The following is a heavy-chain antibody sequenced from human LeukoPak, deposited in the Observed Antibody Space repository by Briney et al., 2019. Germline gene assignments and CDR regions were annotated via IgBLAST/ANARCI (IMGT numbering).Heavy chain of an antibody. D-gene: IGHD3-22*01. Sequence: GGSLRLSCAASGFTFSTYWMSWLRQAPGKGLEWVAYIRQDGSDEYYVNSVKGRFTISRDNARNSLYLQMGSLRVEDTAVYYCARDSDDSSGYNWGQGTLVTVSS. J-gene: IGHJ4*02. CDR3: ARDSDDSSGYN. CDR1: GFTFSTYW. CDR2: IRQDGSDE. V-gene: IGHV3-7*01.